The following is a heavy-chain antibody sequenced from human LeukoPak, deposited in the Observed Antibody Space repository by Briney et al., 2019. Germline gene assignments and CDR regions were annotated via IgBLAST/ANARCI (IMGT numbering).Heavy chain of an antibody. CDR3: AQKAPYSPGYSQD. J-gene: IGHJ1*01. Sequence: KPSETLSLTCTVSGGSITSYYWTWIRQPPGKGLEWIGYIYHSGTTNYNPSLKSRVTISVDTSKNQFSLKLSSVTAAGTAVYYCAQKAPYSPGYSQDWGQGTLVTVSS. V-gene: IGHV4-59*01. CDR1: GGSITSYY. D-gene: IGHD2-15*01. CDR2: IYHSGTT.